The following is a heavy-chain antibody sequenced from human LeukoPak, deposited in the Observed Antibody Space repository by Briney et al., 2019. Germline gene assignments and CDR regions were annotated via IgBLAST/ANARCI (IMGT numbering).Heavy chain of an antibody. Sequence: GGSLRLSCAASGFTFSSYSMNWVRQAPGKGLEWVSSISSSSSYIYYADSVKGRFTISRDNAKNSLYLQMNSLRAEDTAVYYCASVMLYDSSGYYPHYWGQGTLVTVSS. V-gene: IGHV3-21*01. CDR3: ASVMLYDSSGYYPHY. D-gene: IGHD3-22*01. J-gene: IGHJ4*02. CDR1: GFTFSSYS. CDR2: ISSSSSYI.